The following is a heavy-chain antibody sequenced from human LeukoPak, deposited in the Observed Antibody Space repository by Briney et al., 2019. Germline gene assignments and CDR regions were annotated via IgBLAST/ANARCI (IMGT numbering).Heavy chain of an antibody. Sequence: GGSLRLSCAASGFTYSDYYMTWIRQAPGKGVEWVSYISSRGTSKYHADSVKGRFTISRDNAKNSLYLQMNSLRAEDTAVYYCASTRGSYSGYEDFDYWGQGTLVTVSS. CDR2: ISSRGTSK. J-gene: IGHJ4*02. V-gene: IGHV3-11*04. CDR3: ASTRGSYSGYEDFDY. D-gene: IGHD5-12*01. CDR1: GFTYSDYY.